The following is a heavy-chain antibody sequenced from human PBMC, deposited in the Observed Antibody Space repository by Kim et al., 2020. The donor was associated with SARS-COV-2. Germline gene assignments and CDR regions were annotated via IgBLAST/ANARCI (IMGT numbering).Heavy chain of an antibody. CDR2: INHSGST. Sequence: SETLSLTCAVYGGSFSGYYWSWIRQPPGKGLEWIGEINHSGSTNYNPSLKSRVTISVDTSKNQFSLKLSSVTAADTAVYYCARRLLLWFGELLTPSNWFDPWGQGTLVTVSS. D-gene: IGHD3-10*01. J-gene: IGHJ5*02. CDR1: GGSFSGYY. CDR3: ARRLLLWFGELLTPSNWFDP. V-gene: IGHV4-34*01.